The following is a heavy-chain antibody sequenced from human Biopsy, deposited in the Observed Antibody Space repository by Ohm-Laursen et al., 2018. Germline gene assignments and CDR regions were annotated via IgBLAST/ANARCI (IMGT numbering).Heavy chain of an antibody. CDR2: VYYSGTT. J-gene: IGHJ6*02. D-gene: IGHD2-2*01. V-gene: IGHV4-61*01. Sequence: PSETLSLTCPVSGGSVSDSFHFWSWIRQPPGKGLEWIGDVYYSGTTNYNPSLKSRLTISVDTSKNQFSLNLNSVTAADTAVYFCARDVKRYCSGTSCYSGYFGMDVWGQGTTVTVS. CDR1: GGSVSDSFHF. CDR3: ARDVKRYCSGTSCYSGYFGMDV.